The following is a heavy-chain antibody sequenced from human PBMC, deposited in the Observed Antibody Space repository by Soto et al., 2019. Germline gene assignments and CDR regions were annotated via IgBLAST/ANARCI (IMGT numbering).Heavy chain of an antibody. Sequence: ASVKVSCKVSGYTLTELSMHWVRQAPGEEHEWMGGFDPEDGETIYAQKFQGRVTMTEDTSTDTAYMELSSLRSEDTAVYYCATVRGHYGSGSYDYYYMDVWGKGTTVTVSS. CDR2: FDPEDGET. J-gene: IGHJ6*03. D-gene: IGHD3-10*01. V-gene: IGHV1-24*01. CDR3: ATVRGHYGSGSYDYYYMDV. CDR1: GYTLTELS.